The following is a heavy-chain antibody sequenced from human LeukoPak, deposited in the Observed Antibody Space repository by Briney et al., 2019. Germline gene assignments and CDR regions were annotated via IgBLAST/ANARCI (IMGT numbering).Heavy chain of an antibody. D-gene: IGHD3-22*01. J-gene: IGHJ4*02. V-gene: IGHV1-69*05. Sequence: GASVKVSCKASGYTFTSYAISWMRQAPGQGLEWMGGIIPIFGTANYAQKFQGRVTITTDESTSTAYMELSSLRSEDTAVYYCARLYDSSGYYYEDYWGQGTLVTVSS. CDR3: ARLYDSSGYYYEDY. CDR1: GYTFTSYA. CDR2: IIPIFGTA.